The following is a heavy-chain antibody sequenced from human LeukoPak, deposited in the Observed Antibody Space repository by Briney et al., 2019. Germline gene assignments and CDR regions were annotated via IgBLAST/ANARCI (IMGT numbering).Heavy chain of an antibody. CDR3: ARDQERTIFWSAPGV. V-gene: IGHV1-2*06. CDR2: INPNSGGT. CDR1: GYTFTGHY. D-gene: IGHD3-3*01. J-gene: IGHJ6*04. Sequence: ASVKVSCKASGYTFTGHYMHWVRQAPGQGLEWMGRINPNSGGTNYAQKFQGRVTMTRDTSISTAYMELSRLRSDDTAVYYCARDQERTIFWSAPGVWGKGTTVTVSS.